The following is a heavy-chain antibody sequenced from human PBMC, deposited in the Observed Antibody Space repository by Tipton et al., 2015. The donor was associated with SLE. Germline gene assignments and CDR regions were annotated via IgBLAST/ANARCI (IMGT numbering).Heavy chain of an antibody. CDR1: GGSISSYY. CDR2: IYTSGST. V-gene: IGHV4-4*07. CDR3: AGHPGSSWYGGHGWFDP. Sequence: TLSLTCTVSGGSISSYYWSWIRQPAGKGLEWIGRIYTSGSTNYNPSLKSRVTISVDTSKNQFSLKLSPVTAADTAVYYCAGHPGSSWYGGHGWFDPWGQGTLVTVSS. D-gene: IGHD6-13*01. J-gene: IGHJ5*02.